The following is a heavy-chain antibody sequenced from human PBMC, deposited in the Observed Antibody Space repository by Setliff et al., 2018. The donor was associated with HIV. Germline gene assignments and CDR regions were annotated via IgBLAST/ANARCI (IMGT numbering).Heavy chain of an antibody. D-gene: IGHD6-13*01. CDR3: ARDYGSSPYAVFDS. J-gene: IGHJ4*02. CDR2: ISGYNGNI. CDR1: GYTFTNYG. Sequence: ASVKVSCKASGYTFTNYGVSWVRQAPGQGLEWMGWISGYNGNINYAQKFQGRVTMTTDTSTSTAYMELRSLRSDDTAVYYCARDYGSSPYAVFDSWGQGTLVTVSS. V-gene: IGHV1-18*01.